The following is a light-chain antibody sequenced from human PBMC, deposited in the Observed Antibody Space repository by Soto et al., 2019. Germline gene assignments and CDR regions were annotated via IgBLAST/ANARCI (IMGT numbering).Light chain of an antibody. V-gene: IGKV3-11*01. CDR2: DSS. J-gene: IGKJ2*01. CDR1: QSISRY. Sequence: EIVLTQSPATLSLSPGERATLSCRASQSISRYLAWYQQRPGQAPRLLIYDSSNRATGIPARFSGSGSGTDFTLTIGSLEPEAFAVYYCQQRTNWLYTFGQGTKLEIK. CDR3: QQRTNWLYT.